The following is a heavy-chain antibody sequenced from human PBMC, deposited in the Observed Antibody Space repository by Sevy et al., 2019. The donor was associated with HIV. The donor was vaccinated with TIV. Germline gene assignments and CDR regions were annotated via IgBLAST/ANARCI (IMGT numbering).Heavy chain of an antibody. V-gene: IGHV3-30*18. CDR2: ISYDGSNK. D-gene: IGHD2-21*01. CDR3: AKQPKILWGSGSAFDI. CDR1: GFTFSSYG. Sequence: GGSLRLSCAASGFTFSSYGMHWVRQAPGKGLEWVAVISYDGSNKYYADSVKGRFTISRDNSKNTLYLQMNSLRAEDTAVYYCAKQPKILWGSGSAFDIWGQETMVTVS. J-gene: IGHJ3*02.